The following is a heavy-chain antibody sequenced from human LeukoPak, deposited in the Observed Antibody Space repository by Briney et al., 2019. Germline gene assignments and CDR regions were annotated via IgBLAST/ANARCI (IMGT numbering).Heavy chain of an antibody. CDR3: ARAYGNYDY. D-gene: IGHD4-17*01. J-gene: IGHJ4*02. V-gene: IGHV4-39*07. Sequence: SETLSLTCTVSGGSISSSSYYWSWIRQPPGKGLEWVGEINHSGSTNYNPSLKSRVTISVDTSKNQFSLKLSSVTAADTAVYYCARAYGNYDYWGQGTLVTVSS. CDR1: GGSISSSSYY. CDR2: INHSGST.